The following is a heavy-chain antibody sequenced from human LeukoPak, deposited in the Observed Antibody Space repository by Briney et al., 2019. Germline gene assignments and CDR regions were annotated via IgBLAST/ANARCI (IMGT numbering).Heavy chain of an antibody. CDR3: AKDTRYAASEYSYYFDH. D-gene: IGHD5-18*01. CDR2: IKQDGSEK. V-gene: IGHV3-7*03. Sequence: GGSLRLSCAASGFTFSNYGMSWVRQAPGKGLEWVASIKQDGSEKFYVDSVKGRFTISRDNAKNSLYLLMNSLRAEDTAVYYCAKDTRYAASEYSYYFDHWGQGTLVTVSS. CDR1: GFTFSNYG. J-gene: IGHJ4*02.